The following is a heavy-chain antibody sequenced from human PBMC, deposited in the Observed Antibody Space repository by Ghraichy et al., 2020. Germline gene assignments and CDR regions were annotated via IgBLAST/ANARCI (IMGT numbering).Heavy chain of an antibody. Sequence: SETLSLTCTVSGDSISGYYCNWIRQPAGKGLEWIGRIYSSGSTNYNPSLTSRVTMSVDTSKNQFSLNLRSVTAADTAVYYCARESGSFSRIENWGQGTLVTVSS. CDR2: IYSSGST. D-gene: IGHD1-26*01. CDR1: GDSISGYY. J-gene: IGHJ4*02. V-gene: IGHV4-4*07. CDR3: ARESGSFSRIEN.